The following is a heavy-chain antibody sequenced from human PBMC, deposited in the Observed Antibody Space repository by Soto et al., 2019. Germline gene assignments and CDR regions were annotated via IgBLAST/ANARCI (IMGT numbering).Heavy chain of an antibody. Sequence: QITLKESGPTLVNPTQTLTLTCTFSGFSLTTGGVGVGWIRQPPGKALEWLALIYWADDKGYSPSLKSRLTITTNTPKTPAVLTLTNMDPVDTATYDCAHARNDFVAFDLWGQGTMVTVSS. CDR2: IYWADDK. CDR3: AHARNDFVAFDL. D-gene: IGHD2-21*02. V-gene: IGHV2-5*02. CDR1: GFSLTTGGVG. J-gene: IGHJ3*01.